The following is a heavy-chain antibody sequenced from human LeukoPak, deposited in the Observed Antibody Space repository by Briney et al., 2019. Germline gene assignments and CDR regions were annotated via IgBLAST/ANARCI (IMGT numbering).Heavy chain of an antibody. J-gene: IGHJ6*03. CDR1: GFTVSSNY. CDR3: AKVRDPWYYYYYMDV. D-gene: IGHD3-10*01. V-gene: IGHV3-53*05. Sequence: PGGSLRLSCAASGFTVSSNYMSWVRQAPGKGLEWVSVIYSGGSTYYADSVKGRFTISRDNTKNSLYLQMNSLRAEDTAVYYCAKVRDPWYYYYYMDVWGKGTTVTVSS. CDR2: IYSGGST.